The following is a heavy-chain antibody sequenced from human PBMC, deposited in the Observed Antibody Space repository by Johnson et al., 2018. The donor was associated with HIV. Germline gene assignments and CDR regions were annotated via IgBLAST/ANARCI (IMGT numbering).Heavy chain of an antibody. CDR3: ARVGSPAELLPWAFDI. CDR2: ISYDGGNK. D-gene: IGHD1-26*01. Sequence: VQLLESGGGVVQPVRSLRLSCVASGFTFSSYAMHWVRQAPGKGLEWVAVISYDGGNKYYADSVKGRFTVSRDNSKNTLYLQTDSLRPEDTALYFCARVGSPAELLPWAFDIWGQGTMVSV. CDR1: GFTFSSYA. J-gene: IGHJ3*02. V-gene: IGHV3-30*04.